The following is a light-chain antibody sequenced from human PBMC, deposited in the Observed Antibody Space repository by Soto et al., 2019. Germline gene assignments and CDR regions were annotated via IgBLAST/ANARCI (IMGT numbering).Light chain of an antibody. CDR2: EVS. V-gene: IGLV2-14*01. Sequence: QSALTQPASVSGSPGQSITISCTGTSSDVGGYDYVSWYQQCPGKAPKLIIYEVSYRPSGVSNRFSGSKSGNTASLTISGLRAEDEAGYYCSSFRSSSTLPYVFGTGTKVTVL. J-gene: IGLJ1*01. CDR3: SSFRSSSTLPYV. CDR1: SSDVGGYDY.